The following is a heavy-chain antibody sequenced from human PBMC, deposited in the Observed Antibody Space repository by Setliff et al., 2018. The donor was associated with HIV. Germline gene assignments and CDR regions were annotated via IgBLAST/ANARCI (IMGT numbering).Heavy chain of an antibody. D-gene: IGHD3-9*01. CDR2: VYYSGST. CDR3: ARYVSDWFYIDS. J-gene: IGHJ4*02. Sequence: ASETLSLTCTVFGGSMNNYYWNWIRQSPGKGLEWIGYVYYSGSTKYSPSLKSRVSISLDPSTKQVSLRLRSVTAADTAVYYCARYVSDWFYIDSWGQGTLVTVSS. CDR1: GGSMNNYY. V-gene: IGHV4-59*01.